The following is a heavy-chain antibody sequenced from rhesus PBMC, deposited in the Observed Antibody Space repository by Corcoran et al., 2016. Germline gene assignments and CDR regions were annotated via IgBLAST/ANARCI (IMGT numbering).Heavy chain of an antibody. CDR3: ARAGWTLGGVHGFDF. CDR1: GYSISTAY. V-gene: IGHV4S7*01. J-gene: IGHJ3*01. D-gene: IGHD2-39*02. CDR2: IYTTTGTT. Sequence: QVQLQESGPGLVKPSETLSLTCAGAGYSISTAYWSWIPQSPGTGREWIGYIYTTTGTTYYNPSLKSRVTISTDTPKNQFSLKLNSVTAADTAVYYCARAGWTLGGVHGFDFWGQGLRVTVSS.